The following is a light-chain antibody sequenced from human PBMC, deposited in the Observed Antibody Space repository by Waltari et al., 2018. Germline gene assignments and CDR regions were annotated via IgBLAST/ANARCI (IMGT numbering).Light chain of an antibody. CDR3: CSLTSGSTWV. V-gene: IGLV2-14*01. Sequence: QSALTQPASVSGSPGQSITISCTGTSSDVGGYNYVSWYQQHPGKAPKLLIFDVSNRPSGVSNRVSGSKSGNTASLTISGLQAEDEADYYCCSLTSGSTWVFGGGTKLTVL. CDR1: SSDVGGYNY. J-gene: IGLJ3*02. CDR2: DVS.